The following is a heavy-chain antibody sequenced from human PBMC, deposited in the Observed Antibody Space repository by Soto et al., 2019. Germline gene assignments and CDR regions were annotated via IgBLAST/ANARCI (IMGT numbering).Heavy chain of an antibody. CDR1: GGSISSGGYY. CDR2: IYYSGST. D-gene: IGHD3-22*01. Sequence: QVQLQESGPGLVKPSQTLSLTCTVSGGSISSGGYYWSWIRQHPGKGLEWIGYIYYSGSTYYNPSLKSRVTISVDTSKNQFSLKLSSVTAADTAVYYCARDRGFYYDSSGYPQGFHWYFDLWGRGTLVTVSS. CDR3: ARDRGFYYDSSGYPQGFHWYFDL. V-gene: IGHV4-31*03. J-gene: IGHJ2*01.